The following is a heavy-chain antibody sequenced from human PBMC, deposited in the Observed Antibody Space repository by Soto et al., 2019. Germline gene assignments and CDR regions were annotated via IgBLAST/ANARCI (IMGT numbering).Heavy chain of an antibody. CDR1: GYTFTRYG. CDR2: ISGYNGDA. V-gene: IGHV1-18*01. Sequence: ASVKVSCKASGYTFTRYGISWVRQAPGQGLEWMGWISGYNGDAKYAQKFQGRVTMTVDTSTTTAYMELRSLTSDDRAVYYCAKNGQPPYYYYGMDVWGQGTTVTVSS. CDR3: AKNGQPPYYYYGMDV. D-gene: IGHD2-8*01. J-gene: IGHJ6*02.